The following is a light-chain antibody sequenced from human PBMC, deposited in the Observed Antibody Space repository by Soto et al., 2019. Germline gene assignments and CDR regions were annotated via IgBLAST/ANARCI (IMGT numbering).Light chain of an antibody. CDR3: QTWGTGTVV. CDR1: SGYSSYA. J-gene: IGLJ2*01. CDR2: LNSDGSH. Sequence: QPVLTQSPSASASLGASVKLTCTLSSGYSSYAIAWHQQQPEKGPRYLMKLNSDGSHSKGDGIPDRFSGSSSGAERYLTISSLQSEDEADYSCQTWGTGTVVFGGGTKLTVL. V-gene: IGLV4-69*01.